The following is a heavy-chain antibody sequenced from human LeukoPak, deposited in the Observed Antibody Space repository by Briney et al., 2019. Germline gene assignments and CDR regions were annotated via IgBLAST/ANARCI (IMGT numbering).Heavy chain of an antibody. CDR1: GDSIRSYY. CDR3: ARHRSPLESFHH. J-gene: IGHJ1*01. V-gene: IGHV4-59*08. D-gene: IGHD3-3*01. CDR2: ISYSGST. Sequence: PSETLSLTCDVSGDSIRSYYWSWIRQPPGKGLEWIGYISYSGSTNYNPSLKSRVTMSVDTSKDQFSLKLSSVNAADTAMYYCARHRSPLESFHHWGQGTLVTVSS.